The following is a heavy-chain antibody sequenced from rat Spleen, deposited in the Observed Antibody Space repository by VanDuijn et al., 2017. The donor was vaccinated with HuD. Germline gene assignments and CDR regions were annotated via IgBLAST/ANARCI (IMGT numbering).Heavy chain of an antibody. CDR2: ISISGGST. D-gene: IGHD1-7*01. J-gene: IGHJ2*01. V-gene: IGHV5-19*01. Sequence: EVQLVESGGGLVQPGSPLKLSCAASGFTFSNYVMHWIRQAPTKGLEWVASISISGGSTYYRDSVKGRFTISRDNAKSSLYLQMDSLRSEDTATYYCTTQDYGYDYFDYWGQGVMVTVSS. CDR3: TTQDYGYDYFDY. CDR1: GFTFSNYV.